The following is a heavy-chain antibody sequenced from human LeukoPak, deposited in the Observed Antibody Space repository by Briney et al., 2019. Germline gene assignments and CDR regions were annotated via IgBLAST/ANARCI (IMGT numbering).Heavy chain of an antibody. CDR2: ISWNSGSI. D-gene: IGHD3-22*01. CDR3: AKDISADYYDSSGYYHY. Sequence: GGSLRLSCAASGFTFDDYAVHWVRQAPGKGLEWVSGISWNSGSIGYADSVKGRFTISRDNAKNSLYLQMNSLRAEDTALYYCAKDISADYYDSSGYYHYWGQGTLVTVSS. CDR1: GFTFDDYA. J-gene: IGHJ4*02. V-gene: IGHV3-9*01.